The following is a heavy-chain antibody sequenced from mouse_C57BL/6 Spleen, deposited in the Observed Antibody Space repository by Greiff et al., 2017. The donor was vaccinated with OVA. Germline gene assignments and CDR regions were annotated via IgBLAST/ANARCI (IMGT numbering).Heavy chain of an antibody. CDR1: GYSITSGYY. Sequence: EVQLQQSGPGLVKPSQSLSLTCSVTGYSITSGYYWNWIRQFPGNKLEWMGYISYDGSNNYNPSLKNRISITRDTSKNQFFLKLNSVTTEDTATYYCARYDYAFDYWGQGTTLTVSS. D-gene: IGHD2-4*01. V-gene: IGHV3-6*01. CDR3: ARYDYAFDY. CDR2: ISYDGSN. J-gene: IGHJ2*01.